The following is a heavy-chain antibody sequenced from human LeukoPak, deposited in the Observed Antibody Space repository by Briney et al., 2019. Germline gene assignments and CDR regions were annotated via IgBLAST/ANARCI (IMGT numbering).Heavy chain of an antibody. D-gene: IGHD2-2*01. CDR1: GFTFSGYW. Sequence: GGSLRLSCVASGFTFSGYWMNWVRQAPGKGLMWVSRIYTDDSGTSYAASVKGRFTISRDNAKNTLYLQMASLRGDDTAVCYCATGRSTLDYWGQGTLVSVSS. J-gene: IGHJ4*02. CDR2: IYTDDSGT. V-gene: IGHV3-74*01. CDR3: ATGRSTLDY.